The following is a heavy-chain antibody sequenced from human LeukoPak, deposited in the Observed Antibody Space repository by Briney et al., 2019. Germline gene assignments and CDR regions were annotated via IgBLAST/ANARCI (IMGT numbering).Heavy chain of an antibody. CDR3: VRTDCSGGSCYPNFDY. J-gene: IGHJ4*02. CDR1: GFTFSNYW. Sequence: GGSLRLSCAASGFTFSNYWMTWVRQAPGKGLEWVAVISYDGSNKYYADSVKGRFTISRDNSKNTLYLQMNSLRAEDTALYYCVRTDCSGGSCYPNFDYWGQGTLVTVSS. CDR2: ISYDGSNK. V-gene: IGHV3-30*03. D-gene: IGHD2-15*01.